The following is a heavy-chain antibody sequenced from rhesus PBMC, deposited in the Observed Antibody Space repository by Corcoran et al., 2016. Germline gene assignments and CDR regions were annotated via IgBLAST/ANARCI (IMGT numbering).Heavy chain of an antibody. Sequence: QLQLQESGPGLVKPSETLSLTCAVSGGSISSNYWHWTRQPPGKELEWLGRISGSGGSTDYNPSLRSRVTSSTDTAKNQLALKLSSVTSADTAVYYCARGPVDYWGQGVRVTVSS. CDR1: GGSISSNY. J-gene: IGHJ4*01. CDR3: ARGPVDY. CDR2: ISGSGGST. V-gene: IGHV4-173*01.